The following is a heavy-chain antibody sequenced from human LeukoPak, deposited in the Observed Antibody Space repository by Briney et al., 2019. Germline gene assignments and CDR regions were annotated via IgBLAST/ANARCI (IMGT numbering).Heavy chain of an antibody. D-gene: IGHD5-18*01. V-gene: IGHV4-30-2*01. Sequence: SQTLSLTCTVSGGSISSGGYSWSWIRQPPGKGLEWIGYIYHSGSTYYNPSLKSRVTISVDRSKNQFSLKLSSVTAADTAVYYCASGGYSYGFDYWGQGTLVTVSS. CDR2: IYHSGST. J-gene: IGHJ4*02. CDR3: ASGGYSYGFDY. CDR1: GGSISSGGYS.